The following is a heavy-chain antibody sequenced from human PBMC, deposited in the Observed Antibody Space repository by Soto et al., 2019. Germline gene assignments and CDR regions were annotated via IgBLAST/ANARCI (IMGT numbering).Heavy chain of an antibody. Sequence: PGGSLRLSCAASGFTFSSYSMNWVRQAPGRGLEWVSYISSSSSTIYYADSVKGRFTISRDNAKNSLYLQMNSLRAEDTAVYYCARDLGIAAPAWFDPWGQGTLVTVSS. J-gene: IGHJ5*02. V-gene: IGHV3-48*01. CDR2: ISSSSSTI. CDR1: GFTFSSYS. CDR3: ARDLGIAAPAWFDP. D-gene: IGHD6-13*01.